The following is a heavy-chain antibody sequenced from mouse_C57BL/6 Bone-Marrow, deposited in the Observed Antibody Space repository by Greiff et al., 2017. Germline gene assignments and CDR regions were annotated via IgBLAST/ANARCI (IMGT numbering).Heavy chain of an antibody. CDR2: ILPSIGRT. D-gene: IGHD1-1*01. Sequence: VKLQESGSELRSPGSSVKLSCKDFDSEVFPIAYMSWVRQKPGHGFEWIGGILPSIGRTIYGEKFEDKATLDADTLSNTAYLELNSLTSEDSAIYYCARPFITTVPLWYFDVWGTGTTVTVSS. CDR1: DSEVFPIAY. CDR3: ARPFITTVPLWYFDV. J-gene: IGHJ1*03. V-gene: IGHV15-2*01.